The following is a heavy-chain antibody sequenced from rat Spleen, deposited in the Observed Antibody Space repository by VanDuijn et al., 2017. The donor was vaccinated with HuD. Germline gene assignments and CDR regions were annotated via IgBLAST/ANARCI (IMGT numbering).Heavy chain of an antibody. Sequence: EVQLQESGPGLVKPSQSLSLTCSVTGYSITSNYWGWVRKFPGNKMEWMGYISYSGRTSYNPSLKSRISITRDTSKNQFFLQLNSVTTEDTATCYCARSRAPSYYSSYIDYFDYWGQGVMVTVSS. V-gene: IGHV3-1*01. CDR2: ISYSGRT. CDR3: ARSRAPSYYSSYIDYFDY. CDR1: GYSITSNY. J-gene: IGHJ2*01. D-gene: IGHD1-2*01.